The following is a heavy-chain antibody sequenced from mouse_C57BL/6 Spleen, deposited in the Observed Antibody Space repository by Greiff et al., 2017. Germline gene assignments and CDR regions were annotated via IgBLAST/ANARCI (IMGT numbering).Heavy chain of an antibody. J-gene: IGHJ3*01. D-gene: IGHD4-1*01. CDR3: ARSGTGWFAY. CDR2: INPYNGGT. CDR1: GYTFTDYY. V-gene: IGHV1-19*01. Sequence: VQLQQSGPVLVKPGASVKMSCKASGYTFTDYYMNWVKQSHGKSLEWIGVINPYNGGTSYNQKFKGKATLTVDKSSSTAYMELNSLTSEDSAVYYCARSGTGWFAYWGQGTLVTVSA.